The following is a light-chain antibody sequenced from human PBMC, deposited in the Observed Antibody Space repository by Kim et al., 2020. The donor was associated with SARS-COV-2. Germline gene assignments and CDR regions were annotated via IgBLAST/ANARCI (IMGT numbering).Light chain of an antibody. J-gene: IGLJ2*01. CDR1: NVGSKK. CDR3: QVWDSSTAV. CDR2: RDS. V-gene: IGLV3-9*01. Sequence: VALGQTARITCGGNNVGSKKVHWYQQKAGQARVLVIYRDSNRPSGIPERFSGANSGNTATLTISRAQAGDEADYYCQVWDSSTAVFGGGTQLTVL.